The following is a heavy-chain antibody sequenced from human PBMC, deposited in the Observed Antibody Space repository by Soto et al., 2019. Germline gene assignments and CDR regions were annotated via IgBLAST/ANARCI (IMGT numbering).Heavy chain of an antibody. CDR1: GFTVSSHA. J-gene: IGHJ3*02. V-gene: IGHV3-23*01. Sequence: EVQVLESGGGLVQPGGSLRLSCEGSGFTVSSHAMTWIRQAPGKGPEWVSTVTADGGTYYADSVKGRFAMSRDTSENTLYLQMNSLGAEDTAAYYCAPHVSCSGGSCQYDAFAIRGQGLWSPSLQ. CDR2: VTADGGT. D-gene: IGHD2-15*01. CDR3: APHVSCSGGSCQYDAFAI.